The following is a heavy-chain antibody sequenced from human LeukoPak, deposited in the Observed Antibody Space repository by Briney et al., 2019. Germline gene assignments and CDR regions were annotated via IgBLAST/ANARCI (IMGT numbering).Heavy chain of an antibody. D-gene: IGHD6-19*01. J-gene: IGHJ6*03. Sequence: ASVKVSCKASGYTFTGYYMHWVRQVPGQGLEWMGWINPNSGGTNYAQKFQGRVTMTRDASISTAYMELSRLRSDDTAVYYCARVFVAGTDYYYYMDVWGKGTTVTVSS. CDR2: INPNSGGT. V-gene: IGHV1-2*02. CDR1: GYTFTGYY. CDR3: ARVFVAGTDYYYYMDV.